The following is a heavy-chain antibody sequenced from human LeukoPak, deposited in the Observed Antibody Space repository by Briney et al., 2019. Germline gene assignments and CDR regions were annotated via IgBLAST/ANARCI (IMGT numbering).Heavy chain of an antibody. CDR2: IIPIFGTA. D-gene: IGHD2-15*01. Sequence: ASVKVPCKASGGTFSSYAISWVRQAPGQGLEWMGGIIPIFGTANYAQKFQVRVTITADESTSTAYMELSSLRSEDTAVYYCARDLGCSGGSCYSPSFWFDPWGQGTLVTVSS. CDR3: ARDLGCSGGSCYSPSFWFDP. V-gene: IGHV1-69*01. CDR1: GGTFSSYA. J-gene: IGHJ5*02.